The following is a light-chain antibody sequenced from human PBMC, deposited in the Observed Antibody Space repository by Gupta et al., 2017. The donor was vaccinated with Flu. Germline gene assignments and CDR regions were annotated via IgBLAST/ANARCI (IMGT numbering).Light chain of an antibody. CDR3: RQEYSTPKT. CDR2: WAS. Sequence: DIVMTQSPDSLAVSLGERATINCKSSQSILYSSNNKNDLAWYQQKPGRPPQLLIYWASTRLSPVPDTFSGSGSGTDFTLTIISLQAPDVAISYCRQEYSTPKTFGQGTKVEIK. CDR1: QSILYSSNNKND. V-gene: IGKV4-1*01. J-gene: IGKJ1*01.